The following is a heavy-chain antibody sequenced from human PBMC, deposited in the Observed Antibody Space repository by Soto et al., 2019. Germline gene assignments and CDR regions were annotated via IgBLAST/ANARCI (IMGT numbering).Heavy chain of an antibody. CDR3: SDWRAGGPVNLDH. D-gene: IGHD2-15*01. V-gene: IGHV3-23*05. J-gene: IGHJ4*02. CDR1: GLSLTQYA. Sequence: PGGSLRLSCVASGLSLTQYAIAWVRQAPGKGLECISTIDVLNGAWYSDSVRGRLAISRDVSRNTVYLQMGSLRVEDTAIYFCSDWRAGGPVNLDHWGPGTVVT. CDR2: IDVLNGA.